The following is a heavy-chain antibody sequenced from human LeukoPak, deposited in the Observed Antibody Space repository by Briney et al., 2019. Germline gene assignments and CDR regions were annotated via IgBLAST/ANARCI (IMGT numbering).Heavy chain of an antibody. CDR2: MNPNSGNT. CDR3: ATSHSGSYNDAFDI. CDR1: GYTFTSYD. D-gene: IGHD1-26*01. Sequence: GASVKVSCKASGYTFTSYDINWVRQATGQGLEWMGWMNPNSGNTGYAQKFQGRVTMTRNTSISTAYMELGSLRSEDTAVYYCATSHSGSYNDAFDIWGQGTMVTVSS. J-gene: IGHJ3*02. V-gene: IGHV1-8*01.